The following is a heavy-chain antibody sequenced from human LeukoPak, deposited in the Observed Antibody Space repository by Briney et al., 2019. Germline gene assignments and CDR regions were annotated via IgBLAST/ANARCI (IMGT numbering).Heavy chain of an antibody. CDR1: GGSMSTGYYY. Sequence: SETLSLTCAVSGGSMSTGYYYWSWIRQHPGKGLEWIGFIYYSGSTYYNPSLKSRVSISVDRSKNQFSLKLTSVTATDTAVYYCARHYGPWGQGTLVTVSS. J-gene: IGHJ4*02. CDR3: ARHYGP. D-gene: IGHD3-16*01. V-gene: IGHV4-31*11. CDR2: IYYSGST.